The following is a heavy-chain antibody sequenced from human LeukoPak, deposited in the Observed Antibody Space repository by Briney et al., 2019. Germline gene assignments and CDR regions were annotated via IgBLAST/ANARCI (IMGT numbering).Heavy chain of an antibody. V-gene: IGHV4-34*01. Sequence: SETLSLTCAIYGGSFSGYYWSWIRQPPGKGLEWIGEINHSGSTYYNPSLKSRVTISVDTSKNQFSLKLSSVTAADTAVYYCARAGMTYYDILTGHRQAYYFDYWGQGTLVTVSS. J-gene: IGHJ4*02. D-gene: IGHD3-9*01. CDR2: INHSGST. CDR1: GGSFSGYY. CDR3: ARAGMTYYDILTGHRQAYYFDY.